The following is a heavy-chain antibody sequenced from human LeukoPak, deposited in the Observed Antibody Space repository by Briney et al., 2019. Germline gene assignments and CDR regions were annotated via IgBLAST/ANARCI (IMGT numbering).Heavy chain of an antibody. CDR3: ARDLREQWLVLSWFDP. J-gene: IGHJ5*02. D-gene: IGHD6-19*01. CDR1: GFTFSSYS. Sequence: GGSLSLSCAASGFTFSSYSMNWVRQAPGKGLEWVSSISSSSSYIYYADSVKGRFTISRDNAKNSLYLQMNSLRAEDTAVYYCARDLREQWLVLSWFDPWGQGTLVTVSS. V-gene: IGHV3-21*01. CDR2: ISSSSSYI.